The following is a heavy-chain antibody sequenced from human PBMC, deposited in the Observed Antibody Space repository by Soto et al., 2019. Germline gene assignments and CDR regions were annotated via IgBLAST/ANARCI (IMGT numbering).Heavy chain of an antibody. V-gene: IGHV1-69*13. Sequence: SVKVSCKDSGGTFSSDAISWVRPAPGQGLEWLGGIIPIFGTANYAQKFQGRVTITADESTSAAYMELSSLRSEDTAVYYCARQPWDCSSPSCLTPGRFDPWGQGTLDTVSS. CDR3: ARQPWDCSSPSCLTPGRFDP. J-gene: IGHJ5*02. CDR2: IIPIFGTA. D-gene: IGHD2-2*01. CDR1: GGTFSSDA.